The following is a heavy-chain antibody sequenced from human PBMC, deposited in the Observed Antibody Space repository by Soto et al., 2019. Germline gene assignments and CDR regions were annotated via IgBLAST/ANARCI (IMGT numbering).Heavy chain of an antibody. CDR1: GGSISSGGYY. J-gene: IGHJ6*02. CDR3: ARDILRANYYYYGMDV. Sequence: SETLSLTCTVSGGSISSGGYYWSWIRQHPGKGLEWIGYIYYSGSTYYNPSLKSRVTISVDTSKNQFSLKLSSVTAADTAVYYCARDILRANYYYYGMDVWGQGTTVTVSS. CDR2: IYYSGST. V-gene: IGHV4-31*03. D-gene: IGHD3-9*01.